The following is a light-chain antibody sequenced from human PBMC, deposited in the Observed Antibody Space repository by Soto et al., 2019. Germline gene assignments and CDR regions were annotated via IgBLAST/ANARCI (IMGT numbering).Light chain of an antibody. CDR2: HAS. V-gene: IGKV1-13*02. CDR1: QGISSA. CDR3: QQFNTYPT. Sequence: AIQLTQSPSSLSASVGDRVTITCRANQGISSALAWYQHKPGKAPKLLISHASSLESGVPSRFSGSGSGTDFPLTIIRLQPEDFATYHCQQFNTYPTFGGGTKVEIK. J-gene: IGKJ4*01.